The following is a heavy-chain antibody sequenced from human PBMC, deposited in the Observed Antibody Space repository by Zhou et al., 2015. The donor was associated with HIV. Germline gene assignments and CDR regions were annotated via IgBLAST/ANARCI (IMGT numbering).Heavy chain of an antibody. CDR1: GGTFSSYA. CDR3: ARRLIDYGDYVGYYYYGMDV. CDR2: IIPIFGTA. Sequence: QVQLVQSGAEVKKPGSSVKVSCKASGGTFSSYAISWVRQAPGQGLEWMGGIIPIFGTANYAQKFQGRVTITADESTSTAYMELSSLRSEDTAVYYCARRLIDYGDYVGYYYYGMDVWAQGTTVTVSS. J-gene: IGHJ6*02. D-gene: IGHD4-17*01. V-gene: IGHV1-69*01.